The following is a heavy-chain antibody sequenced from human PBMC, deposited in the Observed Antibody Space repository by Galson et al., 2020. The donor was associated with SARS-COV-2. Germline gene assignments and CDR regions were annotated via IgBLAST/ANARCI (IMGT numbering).Heavy chain of an antibody. Sequence: QAGGSLRLSCAASGFTFSSYGMHWVRQAPGKGLEWVAVIWYDGSNKYYADSVKGRFTISRDNSKNTLYLQMNSLRAEDTAVYYCAREGRPAPPLVWFGESKQLDYWGQGTLFTVSS. CDR3: AREGRPAPPLVWFGESKQLDY. CDR1: GFTFSSYG. J-gene: IGHJ4*02. CDR2: IWYDGSNK. D-gene: IGHD3-10*01. V-gene: IGHV3-33*01.